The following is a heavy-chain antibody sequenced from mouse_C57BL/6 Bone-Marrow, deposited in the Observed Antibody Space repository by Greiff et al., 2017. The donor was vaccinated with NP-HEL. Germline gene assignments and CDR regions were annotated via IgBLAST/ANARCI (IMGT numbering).Heavy chain of an antibody. V-gene: IGHV14-2*01. CDR3: ARCYDDWYFDV. D-gene: IGHD2-3*01. CDR1: GFNIKDYY. CDR2: IDPEDGET. Sequence: VHVKQSGAELVKPGASVKLSCTASGFNIKDYYMHWVKQRTEQGLEWIGRIDPEDGETKYAPKFQGKATITADTSSNTAYLQLSSLTSEDTAVYYWARCYDDWYFDVWGTGTTVTVSS. J-gene: IGHJ1*03.